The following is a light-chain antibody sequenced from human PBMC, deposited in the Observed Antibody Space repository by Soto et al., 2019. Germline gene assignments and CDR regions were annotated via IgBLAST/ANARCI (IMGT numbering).Light chain of an antibody. CDR3: SSYTSSSAVV. CDR1: SSDVGGYNY. V-gene: IGLV2-14*01. Sequence: QSALTQPASVSGSPGQSITISCTGTSSDVGGYNYGSWYQQHPGKAPKLMIYEVSNRPSGVSNRFSGSKSGNTASLTISGLQAEDEAEYYCSSYTSSSAVVFGGGTKVTVL. J-gene: IGLJ2*01. CDR2: EVS.